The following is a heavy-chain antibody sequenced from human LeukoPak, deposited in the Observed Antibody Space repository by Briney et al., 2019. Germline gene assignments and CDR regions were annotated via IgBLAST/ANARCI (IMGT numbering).Heavy chain of an antibody. J-gene: IGHJ4*02. V-gene: IGHV4-34*01. D-gene: IGHD3-22*01. CDR1: GGSFSGYY. Sequence: TSETLSLTCAVYGGSFSGYYWSWIRQPPGKGLEWIGEINHSGSTNYNPSLKSRVTISVDTSKNQFSLKLSSVTAADTAVYYCARGRFGRAYYDSSGYYYDYWGQGTLVTVSS. CDR2: INHSGST. CDR3: ARGRFGRAYYDSSGYYYDY.